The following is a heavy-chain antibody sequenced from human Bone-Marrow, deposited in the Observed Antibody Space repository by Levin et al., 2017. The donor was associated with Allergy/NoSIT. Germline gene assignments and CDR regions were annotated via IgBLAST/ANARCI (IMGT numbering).Heavy chain of an antibody. CDR3: ARCQDIVVVPAAPDYYYYGMDG. CDR1: GGTFSSYA. V-gene: IGHV1-69*06. J-gene: IGHJ6*02. D-gene: IGHD2-2*01. CDR2: IIPIFGTA. Sequence: KISCKASGGTFSSYAISWVRQAPGQGLEWMGGIIPIFGTANYAQKFQGRVTITADKSTSTAYMELSSLRSEDTAVYYCARCQDIVVVPAAPDYYYYGMDGWGQGTTVTVSS.